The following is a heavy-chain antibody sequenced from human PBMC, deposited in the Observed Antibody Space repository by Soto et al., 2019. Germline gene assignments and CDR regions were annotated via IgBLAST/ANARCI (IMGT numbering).Heavy chain of an antibody. D-gene: IGHD2-15*01. V-gene: IGHV4-4*02. CDR1: SDSISRSHW. J-gene: IGHJ4*02. CDR2: IYYSGSV. CDR3: ARSQPDHYGGNSYYYFDY. Sequence: PSETLSLTCAVSSDSISRSHWLTWVRQSPGKGLEWLGDIYYSGSVYYNPSLRSRISISMDKSNNQFSLNLSSVTAADTAVYYCARSQPDHYGGNSYYYFDYWGQGTLVTVSS.